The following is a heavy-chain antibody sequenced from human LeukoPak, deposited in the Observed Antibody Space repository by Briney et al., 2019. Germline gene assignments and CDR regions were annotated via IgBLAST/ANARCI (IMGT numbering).Heavy chain of an antibody. CDR1: GFTFSSYS. D-gene: IGHD4-23*01. CDR2: ISSSSSYI. Sequence: PGGSLRLSCAASGFTFSSYSMKWVRQALGKGLEWVSSISSSSSYIFYADSVKGRFTISRDNSKNTLYLQMNSLRAEDTAVYYCAREKVVTPTYDYWGQGTLVTVSS. CDR3: AREKVVTPTYDY. V-gene: IGHV3-21*01. J-gene: IGHJ4*02.